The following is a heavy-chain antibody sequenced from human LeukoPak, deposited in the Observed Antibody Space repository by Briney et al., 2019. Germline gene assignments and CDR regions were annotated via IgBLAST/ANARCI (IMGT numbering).Heavy chain of an antibody. CDR3: ARAPPSGVRGVYDWFDP. J-gene: IGHJ5*02. CDR1: GGSISSGGYS. D-gene: IGHD3-10*01. V-gene: IGHV4-30-2*01. Sequence: SETLSLTRAVSGGSISSGGYSWSWIRQPPGKGLEWIGYIYHSGSTYYNPSLKSRVTISVDRSKNQFSLKLSSVTAADTAVYYCARAPPSGVRGVYDWFDPWGQGTLVTVSS. CDR2: IYHSGST.